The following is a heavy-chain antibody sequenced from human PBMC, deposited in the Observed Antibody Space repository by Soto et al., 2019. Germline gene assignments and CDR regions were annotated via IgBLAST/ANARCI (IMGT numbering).Heavy chain of an antibody. Sequence: QPGGSLRLSCAASGFTFSSYAMSWVRQAPGKGLEWVSAISGSGGSTYYADSVKGRFTISRDNSKNTLYLQMNSLRAEDTAVYYCAKGWGPRVYRQSTIFGVEYQYNWFDPWGQGTLVTVSS. V-gene: IGHV3-23*01. CDR1: GFTFSSYA. J-gene: IGHJ5*02. D-gene: IGHD3-3*01. CDR3: AKGWGPRVYRQSTIFGVEYQYNWFDP. CDR2: ISGSGGST.